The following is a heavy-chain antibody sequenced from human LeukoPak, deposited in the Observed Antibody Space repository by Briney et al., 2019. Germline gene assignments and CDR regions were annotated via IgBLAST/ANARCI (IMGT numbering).Heavy chain of an antibody. D-gene: IGHD3-9*01. CDR1: GYTFTNDD. J-gene: IGHJ4*02. V-gene: IGHV1-8*01. Sequence: ASVKVSCKASGYTFTNDDISWVRQATGQGLEWLGKMNSNSGNTGYAQKFQGRVTMTRSTSVSTVHMELNSLTSEDTAVYFCARSASGTGYTAWGQGTLVTVSS. CDR2: MNSNSGNT. CDR3: ARSASGTGYTA.